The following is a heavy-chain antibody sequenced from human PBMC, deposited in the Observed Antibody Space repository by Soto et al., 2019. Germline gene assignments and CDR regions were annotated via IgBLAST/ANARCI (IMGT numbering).Heavy chain of an antibody. CDR2: IYYSGGT. D-gene: IGHD5-18*01. Sequence: SETLSLTCTVSGGSISSSSYYWGWIRQPPGKGLEWIGSIYYSGGTYYNPSLKSRVTISVDTSKNQFSLKLSSVTAADTAVYYCARHTGYGLYYFDYWGHGTLVTVS. V-gene: IGHV4-39*01. J-gene: IGHJ4*01. CDR3: ARHTGYGLYYFDY. CDR1: GGSISSSSYY.